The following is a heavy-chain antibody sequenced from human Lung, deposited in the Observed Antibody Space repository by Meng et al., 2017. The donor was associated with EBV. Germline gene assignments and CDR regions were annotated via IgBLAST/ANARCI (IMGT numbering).Heavy chain of an antibody. J-gene: IGHJ4*02. D-gene: IGHD3-16*01. Sequence: LLGSGGALSWPGGSLRLSCAASGFIFNNYRINWVRQAPGKGLEWVSVIDYGGISTYYADSVKGRFTISRDNAKNSVSLQMNNLRAEDTAVYYCVREEYDPRDFWGQGTLVTVSS. CDR1: GFIFNNYR. CDR3: VREEYDPRDF. CDR2: IDYGGIST. V-gene: IGHV3-21*01.